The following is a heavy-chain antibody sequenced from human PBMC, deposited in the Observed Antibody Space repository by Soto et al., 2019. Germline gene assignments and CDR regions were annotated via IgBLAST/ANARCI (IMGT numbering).Heavy chain of an antibody. D-gene: IGHD2-8*01. CDR3: ARAGYVYAILSYFDY. V-gene: IGHV4-34*01. Sequence: TLSLTCAVYGGSVSGYYWSWIRQPPGKGLEWIGEINHSGSTNYNPSLKSRVTISVDTSKNQFSLKLSPVTAADTAVYYCARAGYVYAILSYFDYWGQGTLVTVSS. J-gene: IGHJ4*02. CDR1: GGSVSGYY. CDR2: INHSGST.